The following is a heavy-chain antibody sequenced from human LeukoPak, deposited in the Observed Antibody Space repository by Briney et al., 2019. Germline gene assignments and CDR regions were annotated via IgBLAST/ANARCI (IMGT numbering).Heavy chain of an antibody. J-gene: IGHJ4*02. CDR3: AVGFDY. Sequence: PSETLSLTCAVYGGSFSGYYWSWIRQPPGKGLEWIGEINHSGSTNYNPSLKSRVTISVDTSKNQFSLKLSPVTAADTAVYYCAVGFDYWGQGTLVTVSS. CDR2: INHSGST. D-gene: IGHD1-26*01. CDR1: GGSFSGYY. V-gene: IGHV4-34*01.